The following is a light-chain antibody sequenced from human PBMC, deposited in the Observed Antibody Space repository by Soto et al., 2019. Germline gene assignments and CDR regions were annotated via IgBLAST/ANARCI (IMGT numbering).Light chain of an antibody. CDR1: QNIDNY. J-gene: IGKJ5*01. CDR3: QQSSSSPPIT. Sequence: DIQLTQSPSSLSASLGDRVTISCRASQNIDNYLHWYQQKSGKAPEALIYAASSLRDGVSSRFSGSGYGTEFTLTLNNLQPEDFATYYCQQSSSSPPITFGHGTRLDI. CDR2: AAS. V-gene: IGKV1-39*01.